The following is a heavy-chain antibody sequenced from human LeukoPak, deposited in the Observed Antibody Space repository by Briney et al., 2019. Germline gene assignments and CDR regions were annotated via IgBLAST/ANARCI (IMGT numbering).Heavy chain of an antibody. Sequence: SETLSLTCTVSGGSISSSSYYWSWIRQPPGKGLEWIGEINHSGSTNYNPSLKSRVTISVDTSKNQFSLKLSSVTAADTAVYYCARLGIAAAGTWGPYYYYMDVWGKGTTVTISS. CDR3: ARLGIAAAGTWGPYYYYMDV. D-gene: IGHD6-13*01. J-gene: IGHJ6*03. V-gene: IGHV4-39*07. CDR2: INHSGST. CDR1: GGSISSSSYY.